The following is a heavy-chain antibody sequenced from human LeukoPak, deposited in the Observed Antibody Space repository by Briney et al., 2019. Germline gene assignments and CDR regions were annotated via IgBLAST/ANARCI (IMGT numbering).Heavy chain of an antibody. CDR2: ISYNGINE. D-gene: IGHD6-19*01. Sequence: GSLRLSCAASGFTFSSYEMNWVRQAPGKGLEWMAVISYNGINEYYADSVKGRFTISRDNSKSTLLLQMNSLRAEDTAVYYCAKVRWDNSGWYYLDSWGQGTLVTVSS. J-gene: IGHJ4*02. CDR1: GFTFSSYE. V-gene: IGHV3-30*18. CDR3: AKVRWDNSGWYYLDS.